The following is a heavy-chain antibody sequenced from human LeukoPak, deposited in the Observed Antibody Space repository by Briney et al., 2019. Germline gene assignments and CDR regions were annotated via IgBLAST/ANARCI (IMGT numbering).Heavy chain of an antibody. CDR3: AKDLGSGWPYYYYGMDV. CDR2: ISYDGSNK. CDR1: GFTFSSYG. V-gene: IGHV3-30*18. Sequence: QPGRSLRLSCAASGFTFSSYGMHWVSQAPGKGLEWVAVISYDGSNKYYADSVKGRFTISRDNSKNTLYLQMNSLRAEDTAVYYCAKDLGSGWPYYYYGMDVWGQGTTVTVSS. D-gene: IGHD6-19*01. J-gene: IGHJ6*02.